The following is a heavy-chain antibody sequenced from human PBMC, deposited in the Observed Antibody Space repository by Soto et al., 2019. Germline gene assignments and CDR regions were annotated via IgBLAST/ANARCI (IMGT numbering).Heavy chain of an antibody. CDR1: GFTFGTTD. Sequence: QLLQSGGGLVQPGGSLTLSCAASGFTFGTTDMSWVRQAPGEGLEWVSTIDGSGGITYYADSVKGRFTISRDNSRNTVYLQWNSLRGDDTALYYCVKNSGWFNTWGQGALVTVSS. V-gene: IGHV3-23*01. D-gene: IGHD3-10*01. J-gene: IGHJ5*02. CDR3: VKNSGWFNT. CDR2: IDGSGGIT.